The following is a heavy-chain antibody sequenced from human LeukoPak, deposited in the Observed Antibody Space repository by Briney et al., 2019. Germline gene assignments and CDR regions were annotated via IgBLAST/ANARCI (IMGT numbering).Heavy chain of an antibody. CDR2: ISGSSSTI. J-gene: IGHJ6*02. Sequence: PGGSLRLSCAASGFTLSTYSMNWVRQAPGKGLEWCSYISGSSSTIYYAYSVKGRFTISRDNAQNSLYLQMSSLRDEDTAVYYCAKMYYYGMDVSGQGTTVTVSS. V-gene: IGHV3-48*02. CDR1: GFTLSTYS. CDR3: AKMYYYGMDV.